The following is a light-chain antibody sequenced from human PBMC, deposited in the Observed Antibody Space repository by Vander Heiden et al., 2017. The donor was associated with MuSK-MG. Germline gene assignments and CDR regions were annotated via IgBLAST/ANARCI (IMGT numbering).Light chain of an antibody. V-gene: IGLV1-40*01. CDR2: GNS. Sequence: QSVLTQPPSVSGPPGQRVTISCTGSSSNIGAGYDVHWYQQLPGTAPKLLIYGNSNRPSGVPDRFSGSKSGTSASLAITGLQAEDEADYYCQPYDSSLSVFGGGTKLTVL. CDR3: QPYDSSLSV. J-gene: IGLJ2*01. CDR1: SSNIGAGYD.